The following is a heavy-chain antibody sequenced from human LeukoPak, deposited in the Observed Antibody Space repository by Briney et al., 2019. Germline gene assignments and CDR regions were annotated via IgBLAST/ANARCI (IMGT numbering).Heavy chain of an antibody. CDR1: GFTFSSYW. D-gene: IGHD6-13*01. CDR2: IKQDGSEK. V-gene: IGHV3-7*01. J-gene: IGHJ4*02. CDR3: ERAPYSSSWYTPLPSGFDY. Sequence: PGGSLRLSCAASGFTFSSYWMSWVRQAPGKGLEWVANIKQDGSEKYYVDSVKGRFTISRDNAKNSLYLQMNSLRAEDSAVYYCERAPYSSSWYTPLPSGFDYWGQGTLVNVS.